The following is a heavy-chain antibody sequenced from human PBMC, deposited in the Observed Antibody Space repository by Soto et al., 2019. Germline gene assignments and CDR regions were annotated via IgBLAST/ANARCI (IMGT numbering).Heavy chain of an antibody. CDR3: ARAGLSSPGDNWFDP. Sequence: QVQLVQSGAEVKKPGASVKVSCKASGYTFTGYYMHWVRQAPGQGLEWMGWINPNSGGTNYAQKFQGWVTMTSDTSISTAYMELSRLRSDDTAVYYCARAGLSSPGDNWFDPWGQGTLVTVSS. J-gene: IGHJ5*02. D-gene: IGHD6-6*01. CDR2: INPNSGGT. CDR1: GYTFTGYY. V-gene: IGHV1-2*04.